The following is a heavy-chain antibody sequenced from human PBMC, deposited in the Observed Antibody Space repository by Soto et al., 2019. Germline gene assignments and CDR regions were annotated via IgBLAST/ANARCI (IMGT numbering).Heavy chain of an antibody. CDR2: INAGNGNT. V-gene: IGHV1-3*01. D-gene: IGHD3-22*01. CDR3: ATDSYVSLKLVRFDY. J-gene: IGHJ4*01. Sequence: ASVKVSCKASGYTFTSYAMHWVRQAPGQRLEWMGWINAGNGNTKYSQKFQGRVTITRDTSASTAYMELSSLKSEDTAVYYCATDSYVSLKLVRFDYWGLGTLVTVSS. CDR1: GYTFTSYA.